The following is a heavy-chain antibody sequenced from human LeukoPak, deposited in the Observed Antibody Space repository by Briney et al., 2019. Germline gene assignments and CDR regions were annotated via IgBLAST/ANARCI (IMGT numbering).Heavy chain of an antibody. CDR2: ISYDGSNK. CDR1: GFTFSSHA. D-gene: IGHD3-3*01. J-gene: IGHJ4*02. CDR3: ARALSPDYDFWSGHD. Sequence: PGGSLRLSCAASGFTFSSHAMHWVRQAPGKRLEWVAVISYDGSNKYYADSVKGRFTISRDNSKNTLYLQMNSLRAEDTAVYYCARALSPDYDFWSGHDWGQGTLVTVSS. V-gene: IGHV3-30-3*01.